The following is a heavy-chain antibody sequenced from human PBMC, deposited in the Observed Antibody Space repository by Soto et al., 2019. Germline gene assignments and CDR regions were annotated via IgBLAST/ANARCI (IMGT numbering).Heavy chain of an antibody. V-gene: IGHV3-23*01. J-gene: IGHJ4*02. CDR2: ISGSGGST. CDR3: AKETPRDIVVVVAAFDY. CDR1: GFTFSSYA. D-gene: IGHD2-15*01. Sequence: EVQLLESGGGLVQPGGSLRLSCAASGFTFSSYAMSWVRQAPGKGLEWVSAISGSGGSTYYADSVKGRFTISRDNSKNTLYLQRNSLRAEDTAVYYCAKETPRDIVVVVAAFDYWGQGTLVTVSA.